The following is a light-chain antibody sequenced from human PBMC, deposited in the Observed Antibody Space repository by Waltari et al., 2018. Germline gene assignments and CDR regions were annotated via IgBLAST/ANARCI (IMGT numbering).Light chain of an antibody. CDR1: ESVSRY. CDR3: QKYVNLPAT. J-gene: IGKJ1*01. V-gene: IGKV3-20*01. CDR2: DAY. Sequence: TLSCRASESVSRYLAWYQQKPGQAPRLLIYDAYRRATGIPDRFSGSGSGTDFSLTISRLEPEDFAVYYCQKYVNLPATFGQGTKVEIK.